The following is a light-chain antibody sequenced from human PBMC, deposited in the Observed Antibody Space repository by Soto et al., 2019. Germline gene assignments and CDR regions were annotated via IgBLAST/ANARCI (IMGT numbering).Light chain of an antibody. Sequence: EVVLTRSPATLSLSPGERATLSCSASQSIRTSLAWVQQKPGEAPRLVIFDASNRANGVPARFGGSGSGTDFTLTINSLEPEDFAVYYCQQRNVWPPITFGQGTRLEI. J-gene: IGKJ5*01. CDR2: DAS. CDR3: QQRNVWPPIT. CDR1: QSIRTS. V-gene: IGKV3-11*01.